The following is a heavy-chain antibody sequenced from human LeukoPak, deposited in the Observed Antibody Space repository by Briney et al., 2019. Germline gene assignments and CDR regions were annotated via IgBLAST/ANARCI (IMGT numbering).Heavy chain of an antibody. CDR3: ARAGGSVGWYGTIDS. CDR1: GGSISSGSYY. CDR2: LYTSGTT. Sequence: PSQTLSLTCTVSGGSISSGSYYWTWIRQPARKGLEWIGHLYTSGTTSYNPSLQSRVTISADTSKHQFSLRLTSVTAADTAVYYCARAGGSVGWYGTIDSWGQGTLVTVSS. J-gene: IGHJ4*02. V-gene: IGHV4-61*09. D-gene: IGHD6-19*01.